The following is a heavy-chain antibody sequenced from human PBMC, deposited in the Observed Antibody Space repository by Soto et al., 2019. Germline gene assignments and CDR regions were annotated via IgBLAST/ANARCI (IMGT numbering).Heavy chain of an antibody. V-gene: IGHV4-30-4*01. D-gene: IGHD3-10*01. CDR3: ARGNTHYYGSGPGGWFDP. Sequence: SETLSLTCTVSGGSISSGDYYWSWIRQPPGKGLEWIGYIYYSGSTYYNPSLKSRVTISVDTSKNQFSLKLSSVTAADTAVYYCARGNTHYYGSGPGGWFDPWRQGTLVTVSS. CDR1: GGSISSGDYY. J-gene: IGHJ5*02. CDR2: IYYSGST.